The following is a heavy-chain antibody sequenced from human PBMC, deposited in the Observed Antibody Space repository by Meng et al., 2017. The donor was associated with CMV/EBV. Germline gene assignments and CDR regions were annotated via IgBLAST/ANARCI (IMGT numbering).Heavy chain of an antibody. J-gene: IGHJ6*02. D-gene: IGHD4-11*01. CDR1: GFTFSDYY. Sequence: GESLKISCAASGFTFSDYYMSWIRQAPGKGLEWVSYISGSGSTIYYADSVKGRFTISRDNAKNSLHLQMNSLRAEDTAVYYCARGSRTVTYYYYGMDVWGQGTTVTVSS. CDR2: ISGSGSTI. CDR3: ARGSRTVTYYYYGMDV. V-gene: IGHV3-11*01.